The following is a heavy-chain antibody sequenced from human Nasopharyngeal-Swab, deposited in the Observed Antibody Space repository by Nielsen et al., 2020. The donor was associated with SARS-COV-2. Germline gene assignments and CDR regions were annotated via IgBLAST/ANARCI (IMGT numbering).Heavy chain of an antibody. CDR3: ANGGGNSGWYFDL. V-gene: IGHV3-9*01. CDR1: GFTLDDYA. J-gene: IGHJ2*01. D-gene: IGHD4-23*01. Sequence: LKISCAASGFTLDDYAMHWVRQAPGKGLEWVSGISWNSGSIGYADSVKGRFTISRDNAKNSLYLQMNSLRAEDTALYYCANGGGNSGWYFDLWGRGTLVTVSS. CDR2: ISWNSGSI.